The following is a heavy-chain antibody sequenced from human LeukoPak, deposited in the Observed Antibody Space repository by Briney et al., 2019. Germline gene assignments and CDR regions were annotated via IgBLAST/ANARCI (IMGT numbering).Heavy chain of an antibody. CDR2: INHSGTT. J-gene: IGHJ4*02. V-gene: IGHV4-34*01. D-gene: IGHD3-10*01. CDR1: GGSFSGYY. CDR3: ARRPPSYYGSGSYYKGGFDY. Sequence: PSETLSLTCAVYGGSFSGYYWSWIRQPPGKGLEWIGEINHSGTTNYNPSLKSRVTISVDTSKNQFSLKLSSVTAADMAVYYCARRPPSYYGSGSYYKGGFDYWGQGTLVTVSS.